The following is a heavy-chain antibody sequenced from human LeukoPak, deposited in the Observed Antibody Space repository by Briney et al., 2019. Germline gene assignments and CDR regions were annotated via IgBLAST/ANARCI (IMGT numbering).Heavy chain of an antibody. Sequence: ASVTVSCTASGGTFSSYAISWVRQAPGQGLEWMGGIIPIFGTANYAQKFQGRVTITADESTSTAYMELSSLRSEDTAVYYCARNRVGAAAGNWFDPWGQGTLVTVSS. CDR3: ARNRVGAAAGNWFDP. CDR2: IIPIFGTA. V-gene: IGHV1-69*13. D-gene: IGHD6-13*01. J-gene: IGHJ5*02. CDR1: GGTFSSYA.